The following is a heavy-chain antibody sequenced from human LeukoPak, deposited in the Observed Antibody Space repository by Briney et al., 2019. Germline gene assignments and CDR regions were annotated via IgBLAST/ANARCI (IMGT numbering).Heavy chain of an antibody. D-gene: IGHD4/OR15-4a*01. J-gene: IGHJ4*02. CDR3: ARGGLTTFPTRD. CDR1: GFTFNNYD. V-gene: IGHV3-30*02. CDR2: IRYDGNNK. Sequence: GGSLRLFCTASGFTFNNYDMHWVRQAPGKGLEWVAFIRYDGNNKYYTDSVKGRFTISRDNSKNTLYLQMNSLRAEDTALYYCARGGLTTFPTRDWGQGTLVTVSS.